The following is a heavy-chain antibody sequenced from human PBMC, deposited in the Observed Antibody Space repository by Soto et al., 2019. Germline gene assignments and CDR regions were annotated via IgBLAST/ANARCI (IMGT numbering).Heavy chain of an antibody. J-gene: IGHJ4*02. CDR1: ESTVSRDW. D-gene: IGHD1-26*01. V-gene: IGHV3-7*01. CDR2: TNQDGSEE. Sequence: EVHLVESGGGLVQTGGSLRLSCAISESTVSRDWMNWVRQAPGKGLEWVAHTNQDGSEEYYADSVKGRFTISRDNAKKSLYLQMYSLRAGDTAMYYCSGGVGDAFWGQGTLVTVSS. CDR3: SGGVGDAF.